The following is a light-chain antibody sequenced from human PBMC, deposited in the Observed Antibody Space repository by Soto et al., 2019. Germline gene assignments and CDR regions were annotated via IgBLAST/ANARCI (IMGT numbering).Light chain of an antibody. Sequence: DLQMTQSPSSLSASVGDRVTITCRASQSISSYLNWYQQKPGKAPKLLIYDVSSLQSGVPSRFSGSGFGTDFTLTISSLQPEDFATYYCQQTYTIRLTFGGGTKVEIK. V-gene: IGKV1-39*01. CDR1: QSISSY. CDR2: DVS. J-gene: IGKJ4*01. CDR3: QQTYTIRLT.